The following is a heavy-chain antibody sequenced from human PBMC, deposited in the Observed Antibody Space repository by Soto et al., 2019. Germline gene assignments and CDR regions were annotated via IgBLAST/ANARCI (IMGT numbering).Heavy chain of an antibody. CDR2: IIPIFGTA. Sequence: VKVSCKASGGTFSSYAISWVRQAPGQGLEWMGGIIPIFGTANYAQKFQGRVTITADESTSTAYMELSSLRSEDTAVYYCARVHYGGKGQHSWFDPWGQGTLVTVSS. V-gene: IGHV1-69*13. CDR1: GGTFSSYA. CDR3: ARVHYGGKGQHSWFDP. D-gene: IGHD4-17*01. J-gene: IGHJ5*02.